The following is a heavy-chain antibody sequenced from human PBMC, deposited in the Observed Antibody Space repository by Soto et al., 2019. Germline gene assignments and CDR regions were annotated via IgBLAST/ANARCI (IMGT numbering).Heavy chain of an antibody. CDR3: ARGVWEYCGGDCYSALTHYGMDV. Sequence: SQTLSLTCAISGDSVSSNSAAWNWIRQSPSRGLEWLGRTYYRSKWFNDYAVSVKSRITINPDTSKNQFSLQLNSVTPEDTAVYFCARGVWEYCGGDCYSALTHYGMDVWGQGTTVTVSS. CDR2: TYYRSKWFN. J-gene: IGHJ6*02. CDR1: GDSVSSNSAA. V-gene: IGHV6-1*01. D-gene: IGHD2-21*02.